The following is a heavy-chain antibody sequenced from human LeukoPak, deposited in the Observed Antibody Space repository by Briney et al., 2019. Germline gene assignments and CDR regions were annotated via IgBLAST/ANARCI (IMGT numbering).Heavy chain of an antibody. D-gene: IGHD3-3*01. V-gene: IGHV3-30*02. CDR2: IRFDGGDK. J-gene: IGHJ4*02. Sequence: PGGSLRLSCAASGFTFTYFGMHWVRQAPGKGLEWVAFIRFDGGDKYYADSVKGRFTISRDNAKNSLYLQMNSLRAEDTAVYYCARDGSGPVDYWGQGTLVTVSS. CDR3: ARDGSGPVDY. CDR1: GFTFTYFG.